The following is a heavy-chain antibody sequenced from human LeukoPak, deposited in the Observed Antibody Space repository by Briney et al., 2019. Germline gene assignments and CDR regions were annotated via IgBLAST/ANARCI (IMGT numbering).Heavy chain of an antibody. CDR3: ARDFGYF. CDR1: GFTFSNYK. J-gene: IGHJ4*02. V-gene: IGHV3-48*03. Sequence: SGGSLRLSCAASGFTFSNYKMNWVRQAPGKGLEWVSYISSSGSIIYYSDSVKGRFTISRDNAKNSLYLQMNSLGAEDTAVYYCARDFGYFWGQGTLVTVSS. D-gene: IGHD3-10*01. CDR2: ISSSGSII.